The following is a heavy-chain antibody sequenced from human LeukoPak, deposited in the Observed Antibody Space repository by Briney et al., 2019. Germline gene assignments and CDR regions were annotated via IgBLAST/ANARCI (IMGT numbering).Heavy chain of an antibody. Sequence: GGSLRLSCAASGFTFSSYSMNWVRQAPGKGLEWVSSISSSSSYIYYADSVKGRFTISRDNAKNSLYLQINSLRAEDTAVYYCARGGMTYFDYWGQGTLVTVSS. CDR1: GFTFSSYS. CDR2: ISSSSSYI. D-gene: IGHD3-10*01. J-gene: IGHJ4*02. CDR3: ARGGMTYFDY. V-gene: IGHV3-21*01.